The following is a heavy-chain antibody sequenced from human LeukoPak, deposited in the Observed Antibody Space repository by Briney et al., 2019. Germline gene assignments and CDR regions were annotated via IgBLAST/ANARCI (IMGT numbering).Heavy chain of an antibody. Sequence: ASVKVSCKASGYTFTGYYMHWVRQAPGQGLEWMGWINPNSGGTNYAQKFQGRVTMTRDTSISTAYMELSRLRSDDTAVYYCARVDATHLSVDNWFDPWGQGTLVTVSS. CDR2: INPNSGGT. CDR1: GYTFTGYY. V-gene: IGHV1-2*02. J-gene: IGHJ5*02. D-gene: IGHD2-15*01. CDR3: ARVDATHLSVDNWFDP.